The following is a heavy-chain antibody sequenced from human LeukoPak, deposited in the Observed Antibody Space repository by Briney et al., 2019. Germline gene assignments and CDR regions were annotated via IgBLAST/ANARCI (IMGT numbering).Heavy chain of an antibody. CDR2: ILPDGSRK. V-gene: IGHV3-7*01. D-gene: IGHD6-13*01. CDR3: GRLAHNAWYAIDF. CDR1: DFTFSFYW. J-gene: IGHJ4*02. Sequence: EGSLRLSCVASDFTFSFYWMTWVRQAPGKGLEWLANILPDGSRKYYVDSVKGRFTISRDNPKNSLYLQINNLKAEDTAVYYCGRLAHNAWYAIDFWGQGALVTVSS.